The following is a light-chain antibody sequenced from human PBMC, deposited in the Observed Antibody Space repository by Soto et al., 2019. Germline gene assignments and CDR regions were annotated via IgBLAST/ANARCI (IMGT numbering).Light chain of an antibody. CDR1: QSVSSNF. Sequence: EIVLTQSPGTLSLSPGERATLSCKASQSVSSNFLALYQRKPGQAPRLLIYGASYRSTVIPYRFSGSGSGTDSTLSNTRLETEYGAVYYCEQYGTSRPTVGQGTKVEI. V-gene: IGKV3-20*01. J-gene: IGKJ1*01. CDR3: EQYGTSRPT. CDR2: GAS.